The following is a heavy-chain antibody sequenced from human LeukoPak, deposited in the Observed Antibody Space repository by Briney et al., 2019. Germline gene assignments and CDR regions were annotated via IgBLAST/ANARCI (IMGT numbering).Heavy chain of an antibody. CDR3: ARGLNRITMVRGVKSAGY. V-gene: IGHV1-8*01. D-gene: IGHD3-10*01. Sequence: ASVKVSCQASGYTFTSYDINWVRQATGQGLEWMGWMNPNSGNTGYAQKFQGRVTMTRNTSISTAYMELSSLRSEDTAVYYCARGLNRITMVRGVKSAGYWGQGTLVTVSS. CDR2: MNPNSGNT. J-gene: IGHJ4*02. CDR1: GYTFTSYD.